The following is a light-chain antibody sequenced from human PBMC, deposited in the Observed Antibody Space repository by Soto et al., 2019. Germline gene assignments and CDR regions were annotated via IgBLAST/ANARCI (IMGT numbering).Light chain of an antibody. CDR2: DAS. CDR1: QRISKW. Sequence: DIQMTQSPSALSAFVGDRVTITCQASQRISKWLAWYQQKPGKAPKVLIYDASRSESGVPSRFSGSGSGTEFTLTISSLQPDDFATYYCQQYNTYSRTFGQGTKVEIK. V-gene: IGKV1-5*01. CDR3: QQYNTYSRT. J-gene: IGKJ1*01.